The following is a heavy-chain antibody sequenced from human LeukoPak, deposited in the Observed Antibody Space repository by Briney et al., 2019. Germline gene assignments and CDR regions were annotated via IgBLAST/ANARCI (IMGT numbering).Heavy chain of an antibody. Sequence: PSETLSLTCAVSGGSISSGGYYWSWIRQPPGKGLEWIGEINHSGSTNYNPSLKSRVTISVDTSKNQFSLKLSSVTAADTAVYYCARGRRGYATDYWGQETLVTVSS. CDR1: GGSISSGGYY. CDR2: INHSGST. CDR3: ARGRRGYATDY. D-gene: IGHD5-18*01. V-gene: IGHV4-34*01. J-gene: IGHJ4*02.